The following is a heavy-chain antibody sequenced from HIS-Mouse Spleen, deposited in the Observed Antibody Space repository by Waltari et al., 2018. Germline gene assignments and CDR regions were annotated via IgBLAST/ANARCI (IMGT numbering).Heavy chain of an antibody. CDR1: GYTFTGYY. CDR2: INPNSGGT. CDR3: ARDWIVGATSAFDI. Sequence: QVQLVQSGAEVKKPGASVKVSCKASGYTFTGYYLHWVRPAPGQGLEWMGWINPNSGGTNYAQKFQGRVTMTRDTSSSTAYMELSRLRSDDTAVYYCARDWIVGATSAFDIWGQGTMVTVSS. D-gene: IGHD1-26*01. J-gene: IGHJ3*02. V-gene: IGHV1-2*02.